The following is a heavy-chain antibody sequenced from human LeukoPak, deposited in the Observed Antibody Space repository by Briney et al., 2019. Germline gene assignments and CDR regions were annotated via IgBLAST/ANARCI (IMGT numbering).Heavy chain of an antibody. Sequence: TGGSLRLSCAASGFTFSSYRMSWVRQTPGKGLEWLSYITQTGGTIYYADSVKGRFTISRDNAKNSLYLQINSLRAEDTAIYYCARDGYYYDSSGLDYWGQGTLVTVSS. CDR1: GFTFSSYR. CDR3: ARDGYYYDSSGLDY. J-gene: IGHJ4*02. V-gene: IGHV3-48*04. D-gene: IGHD3-22*01. CDR2: ITQTGGTI.